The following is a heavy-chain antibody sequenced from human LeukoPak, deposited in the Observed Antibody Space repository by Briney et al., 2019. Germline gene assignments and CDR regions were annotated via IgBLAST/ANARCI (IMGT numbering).Heavy chain of an antibody. CDR1: GGSISSGGYY. V-gene: IGHV4-31*03. Sequence: KPSETLSLTCTVSGGSISSGGYYWSWIRQHPGKGLEWIGYIYYSGSTYYNPSLKSRVTISVDTSKNQFSLKLSSVTAADTAVYYCARSHPSAPYCSSTSCYGDAFDIWGQGTMVTVSS. J-gene: IGHJ3*02. CDR2: IYYSGST. CDR3: ARSHPSAPYCSSTSCYGDAFDI. D-gene: IGHD2-2*01.